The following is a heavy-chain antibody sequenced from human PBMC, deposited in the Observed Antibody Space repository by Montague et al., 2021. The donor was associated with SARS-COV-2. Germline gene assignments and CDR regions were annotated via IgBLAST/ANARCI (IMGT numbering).Heavy chain of an antibody. D-gene: IGHD2-15*01. V-gene: IGHV4-59*01. J-gene: IGHJ5*02. CDR3: ARRSLGYCSGGSCYSAFDP. CDR1: GRSISSYY. Sequence: SETLSLTCTVSGRSISSYYWSWIRQPPGKGLEWIGYIYYSGSTNYNPSLKSRVTISVDTSKNQFSLKLSSVTAADTAVYYCARRSLGYCSGGSCYSAFDPGGQGNLVTVSS. CDR2: IYYSGST.